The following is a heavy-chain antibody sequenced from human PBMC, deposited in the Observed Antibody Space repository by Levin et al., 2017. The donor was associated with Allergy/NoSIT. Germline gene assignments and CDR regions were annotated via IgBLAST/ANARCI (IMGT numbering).Heavy chain of an antibody. D-gene: IGHD3-16*01. Sequence: PGGSLRLSCATSGFTFSSYALNWVRQAPGKGLEWVSTISNSGGSIYYADSVRGRFTISRDNSTSALYLQMNSLRAEDTAIYYCASSNAFRAFDFWGQGTVVTVSS. V-gene: IGHV3-23*01. J-gene: IGHJ3*01. CDR2: ISNSGGSI. CDR3: ASSNAFRAFDF. CDR1: GFTFSSYA.